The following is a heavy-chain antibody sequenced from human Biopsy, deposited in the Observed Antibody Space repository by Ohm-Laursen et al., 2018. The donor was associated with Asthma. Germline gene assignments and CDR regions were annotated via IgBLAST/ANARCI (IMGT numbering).Heavy chain of an antibody. CDR3: AKESGSNYAFDI. Sequence: SLRLSCAASGFTFSSYAMSWVRQAPGKGLEWVAVISYDGSNKYYADSVKGRFTISRDNSKNTLYLQMDSLRAEDTAVYYCAKESGSNYAFDIWGQGTMVTVSS. D-gene: IGHD1-1*01. J-gene: IGHJ3*02. V-gene: IGHV3-30*18. CDR2: ISYDGSNK. CDR1: GFTFSSYA.